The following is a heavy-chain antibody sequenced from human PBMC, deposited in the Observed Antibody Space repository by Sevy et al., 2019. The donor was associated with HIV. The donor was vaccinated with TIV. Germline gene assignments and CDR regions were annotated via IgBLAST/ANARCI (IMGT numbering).Heavy chain of an antibody. CDR2: ISPHNGDT. Sequence: ASVKVSCKVSGYTFSSYRIHWVRQAPGQGLEWMGWISPHNGDTNYAQKLQGRVTMITDTSTSTAYTELRSLRSDDTAVYYCARAYCSGGRCYSLAYWGQGTLVTVSS. CDR1: GYTFSSYR. D-gene: IGHD2-15*01. CDR3: ARAYCSGGRCYSLAY. V-gene: IGHV1-18*01. J-gene: IGHJ4*02.